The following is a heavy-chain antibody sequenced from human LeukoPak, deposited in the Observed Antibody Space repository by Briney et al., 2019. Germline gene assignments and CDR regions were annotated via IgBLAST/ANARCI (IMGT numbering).Heavy chain of an antibody. J-gene: IGHJ6*02. V-gene: IGHV3-30*18. CDR1: GFTFSGYS. CDR3: AKESSTMIVVVADYYGMDV. Sequence: GSLRLSGTASGFTFSGYSMNWIRAAPGKGLEWVAVISYGGSNKYYADSVKGRFTISRDNSKNTLYLQMNSLRAEDTAVYYCAKESSTMIVVVADYYGMDVWGQGTTVTVSS. CDR2: ISYGGSNK. D-gene: IGHD3-22*01.